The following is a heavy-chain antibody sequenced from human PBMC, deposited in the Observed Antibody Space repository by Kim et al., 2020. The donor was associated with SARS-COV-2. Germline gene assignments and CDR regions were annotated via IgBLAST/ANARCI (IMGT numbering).Heavy chain of an antibody. CDR3: ASFFYGVPAPRGYYGMDV. CDR1: GFTFSSCG. CDR2: ISYDGSNK. D-gene: IGHD2-2*01. Sequence: GGSLRLSCAASGFTFSSCGMHWVRQAPGKGLEWVAVISYDGSNKYYADSVKGRFTISRDNSKNTLYLQMNSLRAEDTAVYYCASFFYGVPAPRGYYGMDVWGQGTTVTVSS. J-gene: IGHJ6*02. V-gene: IGHV3-33*05.